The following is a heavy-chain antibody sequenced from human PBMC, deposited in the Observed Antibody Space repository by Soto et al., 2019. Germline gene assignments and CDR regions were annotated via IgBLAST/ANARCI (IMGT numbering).Heavy chain of an antibody. V-gene: IGHV4-39*01. CDR3: ARHNYGMDV. J-gene: IGHJ6*02. Sequence: SETLSLTCTVSGGSISSSSYYWGWIRQPPGKGLEWIGEINHSGNTNYNPSLKSRVTISVDTSKNQFSLKLSSVTAADTAVYYCARHNYGMDVWGQGTTVTVSS. CDR1: GGSISSSSYY. CDR2: INHSGNT.